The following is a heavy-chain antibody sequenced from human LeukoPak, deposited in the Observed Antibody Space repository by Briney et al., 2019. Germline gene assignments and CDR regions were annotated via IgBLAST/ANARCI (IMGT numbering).Heavy chain of an antibody. J-gene: IGHJ4*02. V-gene: IGHV1-24*01. CDR1: GYTLTELS. D-gene: IGHD6-19*01. Sequence: AXVXVSCKVSGYTLTELSMHWVRQAPGKGLEWMGGFDPEDGETIYAQKFQGRVTMTEDTSTDTAYMELSSPRSEDTAVYYCATDQLSSGWYYFDYWGQGTLVTVXS. CDR3: ATDQLSSGWYYFDY. CDR2: FDPEDGET.